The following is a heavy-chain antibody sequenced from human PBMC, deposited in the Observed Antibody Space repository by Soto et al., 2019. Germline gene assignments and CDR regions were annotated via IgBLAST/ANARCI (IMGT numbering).Heavy chain of an antibody. CDR2: ISGSGGST. CDR3: AKDLSGSYYYDSSGPFDY. V-gene: IGHV3-23*01. J-gene: IGHJ4*02. Sequence: PGWSLRLSCAASGFTFSSYAMSWVRQAPGKGLEWVSAISGSGGSTYYADSVKGRFTISRDNSKNTLYLQMNSLRAEDTAVYYCAKDLSGSYYYDSSGPFDYWGQGTLVTVSS. D-gene: IGHD3-22*01. CDR1: GFTFSSYA.